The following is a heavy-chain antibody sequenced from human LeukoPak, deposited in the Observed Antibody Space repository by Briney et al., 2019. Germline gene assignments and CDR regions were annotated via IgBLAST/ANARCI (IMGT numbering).Heavy chain of an antibody. J-gene: IGHJ5*02. D-gene: IGHD1-26*01. Sequence: SETLSLTCAVYGGSFSGYYWSWIRQPPGKGLEWIGEINHSGSTNYNPSLKSRVTISVDTSKNQFSLKLSSVTAADTAVYYCASTIGWFDPWGQGTLVTVSS. CDR3: ASTIGWFDP. CDR1: GGSFSGYY. CDR2: INHSGST. V-gene: IGHV4-34*01.